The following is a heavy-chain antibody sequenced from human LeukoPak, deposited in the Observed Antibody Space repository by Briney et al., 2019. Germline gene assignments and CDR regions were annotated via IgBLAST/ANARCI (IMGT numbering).Heavy chain of an antibody. D-gene: IGHD3-3*01. V-gene: IGHV1-69*06. J-gene: IGHJ6*03. Sequence: ASVKVSCKASGGTFSSYTISWVRQAPGQELEWMGGVIPIFGTTNYAQRFQGRVTITADKSTSTAYMELSSLRSEDTAVYYCARVGYDFWSGYYPDTEYYYYYYMDVWGKGTTVTVSS. CDR1: GGTFSSYT. CDR2: VIPIFGTT. CDR3: ARVGYDFWSGYYPDTEYYYYYYMDV.